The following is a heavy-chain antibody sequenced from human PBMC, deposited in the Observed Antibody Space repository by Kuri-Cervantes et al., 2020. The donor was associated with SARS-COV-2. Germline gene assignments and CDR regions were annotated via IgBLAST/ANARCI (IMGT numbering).Heavy chain of an antibody. CDR3: ARDSKWLFEGGRFDP. V-gene: IGHV3-30-3*01. D-gene: IGHD3-22*01. CDR2: ISYDGSNK. J-gene: IGHJ5*02. CDR1: GFTFSSYA. Sequence: GSLRLSCAASGFTFSSYAMHWVREAPGKGLEWVAVISYDGSNKYYADSVKGRFTISRDNSKNTLYVQMNSLRAEDTAVYYCARDSKWLFEGGRFDPWGQGTLVTVSS.